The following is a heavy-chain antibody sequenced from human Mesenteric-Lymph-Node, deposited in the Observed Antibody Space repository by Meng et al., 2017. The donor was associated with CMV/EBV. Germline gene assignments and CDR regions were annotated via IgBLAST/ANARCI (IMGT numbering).Heavy chain of an antibody. D-gene: IGHD1-14*01. CDR1: GGAISSYY. Sequence: SETLSLTCTASGGAISSYYWSWIRQPPGKGLEWIGYIYYSGSTNYNPSLKSRVTISVDTSKNQFSLKLSSATAADTAVYYCARDHSPSSGGNWFDPWGQGTLVTVSS. CDR3: ARDHSPSSGGNWFDP. V-gene: IGHV4-59*01. CDR2: IYYSGST. J-gene: IGHJ5*02.